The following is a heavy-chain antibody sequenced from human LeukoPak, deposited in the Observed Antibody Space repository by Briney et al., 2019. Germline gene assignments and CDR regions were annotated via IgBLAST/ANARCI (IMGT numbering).Heavy chain of an antibody. V-gene: IGHV3-23*01. CDR2: ISGSGGST. J-gene: IGHJ4*02. D-gene: IGHD1-26*01. Sequence: GGSLRLSCAASGFTFSIYAMSWVRQAPGKGLEWVSAISGSGGSTYYADSVKGRFTISRDNSKNTLFLQVNSLRAEDTAVYYCAKTYSGSYSDYFDYWGQGTLVTVSS. CDR1: GFTFSIYA. CDR3: AKTYSGSYSDYFDY.